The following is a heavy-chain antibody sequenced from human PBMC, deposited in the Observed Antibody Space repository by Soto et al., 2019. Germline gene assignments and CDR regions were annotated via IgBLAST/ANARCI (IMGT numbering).Heavy chain of an antibody. J-gene: IGHJ4*02. D-gene: IGHD4-17*01. CDR2: INPSGGST. Sequence: ASVKVSCKASGYTFTSYYMHWVRQAPGQGLEWMGIINPSGGSTSYAQKFQGRVTITRDTSASTAYMELSSLRSEDTAVYYCASESYGGEFDYWGQGTLVTVS. CDR1: GYTFTSYY. V-gene: IGHV1-46*01. CDR3: ASESYGGEFDY.